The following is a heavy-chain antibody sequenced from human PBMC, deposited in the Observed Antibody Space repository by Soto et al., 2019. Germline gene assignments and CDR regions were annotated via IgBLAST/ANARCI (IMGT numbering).Heavy chain of an antibody. CDR2: IWYDGSNK. J-gene: IGHJ4*02. D-gene: IGHD6-19*01. V-gene: IGHV3-33*01. CDR1: GFTFSSCG. CDR3: ARVCTRYSSGWCLGY. Sequence: GGSLRLSCAASGFTFSSCGMHWVRQAPGKGLEWVAVIWYDGSNKYYADSVKGRFTISRDNSKNTLYLQMNSLRAEDTAVYYCARVCTRYSSGWCLGYWGQGILVTVS.